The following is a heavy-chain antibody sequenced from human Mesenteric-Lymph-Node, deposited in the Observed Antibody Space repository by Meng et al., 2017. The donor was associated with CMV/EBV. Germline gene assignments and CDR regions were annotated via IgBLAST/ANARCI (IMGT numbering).Heavy chain of an antibody. V-gene: IGHV6-1*01. D-gene: IGHD3/OR15-3a*01. J-gene: IGHJ4*02. CDR2: TYYRTASYN. Sequence: QSHLRLAGPGVVQSPPTLSFTCTITGDTISSNNVAWNWIRQSPWIGLEWLGRTYYRTASYNDYAVSVKSRISVHLDTSKNQLSLHLNFVTHEATAVYYCTYFVDLPPLWWGQGTLVTVSS. CDR3: TYFVDLPPLW. CDR1: GDTISSNNVA.